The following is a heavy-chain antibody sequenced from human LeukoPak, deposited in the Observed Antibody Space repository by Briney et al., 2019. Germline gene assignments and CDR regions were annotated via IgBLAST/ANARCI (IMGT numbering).Heavy chain of an antibody. V-gene: IGHV3-30*04. Sequence: GGSLRLSCAASGFTFTSYTVHWVRQAPGKGLEWVATASYDGSHKYYADSVKGRFTISRDNAKNSLYLQMNSLRAEDTAVYYCARGASYVTSQWFDPWGQGTQVTVSS. D-gene: IGHD2-21*02. J-gene: IGHJ5*02. CDR2: ASYDGSHK. CDR3: ARGASYVTSQWFDP. CDR1: GFTFTSYT.